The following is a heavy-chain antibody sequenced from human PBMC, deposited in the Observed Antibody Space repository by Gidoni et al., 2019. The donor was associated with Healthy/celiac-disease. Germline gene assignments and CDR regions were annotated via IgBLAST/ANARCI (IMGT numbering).Heavy chain of an antibody. CDR1: GGSVSSGSYY. J-gene: IGHJ3*02. CDR2: IYYSGST. D-gene: IGHD4-17*01. V-gene: IGHV4-61*01. CDR3: ATGDGDYCAFDI. Sequence: QVHLHESGPGLVNPSETLSLTFPVSGGSVSSGSYYLIWIRQPQGKGLEWIGYIYYSGSTNYNPSLKSRVTISEDTSKNQFSLKLSSVTAADTAVYYCATGDGDYCAFDIWGQGTMVTVSS.